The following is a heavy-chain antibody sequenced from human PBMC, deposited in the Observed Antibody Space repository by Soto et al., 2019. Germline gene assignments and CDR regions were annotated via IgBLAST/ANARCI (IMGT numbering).Heavy chain of an antibody. CDR3: ATEVWVYYDFWSGYPDY. Sequence: PGGSLRLSCAASGFTFSSYWMSWVRQAPGKGLEWVANIKEDGSDMYYVDSVKGRFTISRDNAKNSLYLQMNSLRAEDTAVYYCATEVWVYYDFWSGYPDYWGQGTLVTVS. CDR1: GFTFSSYW. D-gene: IGHD3-3*01. J-gene: IGHJ4*02. CDR2: IKEDGSDM. V-gene: IGHV3-7*01.